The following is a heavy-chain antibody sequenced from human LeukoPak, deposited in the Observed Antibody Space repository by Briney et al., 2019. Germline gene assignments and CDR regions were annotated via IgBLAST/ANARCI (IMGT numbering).Heavy chain of an antibody. CDR2: VRHDGNNR. Sequence: GGSLILSCAASGFTFSDYGMHWVRQAPGKGLEWVTFVRHDGNNRYYADSAKGRFAVSRDNSKNTVYLQMTSLKPEDTAIYYCAKEGTASKPSDLDYWGQGTLVTVSS. V-gene: IGHV3-30*02. D-gene: IGHD1/OR15-1a*01. CDR3: AKEGTASKPSDLDY. J-gene: IGHJ4*02. CDR1: GFTFSDYG.